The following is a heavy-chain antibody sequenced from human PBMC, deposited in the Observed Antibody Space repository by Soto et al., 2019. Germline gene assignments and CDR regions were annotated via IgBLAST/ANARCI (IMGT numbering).Heavy chain of an antibody. V-gene: IGHV3-23*01. J-gene: IGHJ1*01. D-gene: IGHD6-19*01. CDR1: GFNFKKFA. Sequence: SLRLSCAASGFNFKKFAMGWVRQAPGEGLEWVSGISCCGGSTFYADSVKGRFSLARDDSKNTLSLQLNSLRVEDTAHYYCAKADGEQWLIPHLDNWGQGTQVTVSS. CDR3: AKADGEQWLIPHLDN. CDR2: ISCCGGST.